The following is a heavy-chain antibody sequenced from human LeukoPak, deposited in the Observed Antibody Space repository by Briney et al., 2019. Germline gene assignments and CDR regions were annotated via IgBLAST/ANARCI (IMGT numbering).Heavy chain of an antibody. Sequence: ASVKVSCKASGYTFANYYIHWVRQAPGQGLEWMGKISPTGDSISYAQRFPDRVTMTTDTSTITVYMELSNLRAEDTAVYYCATTRFLHWLLTGENDYWGQGILVTVSS. V-gene: IGHV1-46*01. CDR1: GYTFANYY. CDR3: ATTRFLHWLLTGENDY. D-gene: IGHD3-3*01. J-gene: IGHJ4*02. CDR2: ISPTGDSI.